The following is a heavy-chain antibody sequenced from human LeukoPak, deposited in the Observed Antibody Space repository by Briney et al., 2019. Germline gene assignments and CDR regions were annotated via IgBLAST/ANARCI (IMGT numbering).Heavy chain of an antibody. CDR2: IYYSGST. CDR3: ATMPAYSGYEFDY. V-gene: IGHV4-61*01. Sequence: SETLSLTCTVSGGSVSSGSYYWSWIRQPPGKGLEWIAYIYYSGSTNYNPSLKSRVTIPVDTSKNQFSLKLTSVTAADTAVYYCATMPAYSGYEFDYWGQGTLVTVSS. J-gene: IGHJ4*02. D-gene: IGHD5-12*01. CDR1: GGSVSSGSYY.